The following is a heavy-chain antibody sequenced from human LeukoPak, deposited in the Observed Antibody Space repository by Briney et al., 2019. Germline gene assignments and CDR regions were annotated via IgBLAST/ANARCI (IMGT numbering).Heavy chain of an antibody. J-gene: IGHJ6*03. CDR2: INPSGGST. CDR1: GYTFTNNY. Sequence: GASVKVSCKASGYTFTNNYMHWVRQAPGQGLEWMGIINPSGGSTSYAQKFQGRVTMTRDTFTSKVYMELSSLRSEDTAVYYCARDLRDDSSGYYYYYYYMDVWGKGTTVTISS. D-gene: IGHD3-22*01. V-gene: IGHV1-46*01. CDR3: ARDLRDDSSGYYYYYYYMDV.